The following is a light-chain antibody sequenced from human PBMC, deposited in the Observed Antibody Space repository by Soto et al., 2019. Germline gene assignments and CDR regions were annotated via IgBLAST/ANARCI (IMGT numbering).Light chain of an antibody. CDR2: DAS. V-gene: IGKV1-33*01. J-gene: IGKJ5*01. CDR3: QQFYDLPIT. CDR1: QDVSDV. Sequence: DIQMTHSPSALSASVGDRVTITCHASQDVSDVLNWYQQQPGKAPKVLIYDASKLQTGVPSRFSGRGSGKDFTFTISSLQPDDSGTYYCQQFYDLPITFGQGTRLEIK.